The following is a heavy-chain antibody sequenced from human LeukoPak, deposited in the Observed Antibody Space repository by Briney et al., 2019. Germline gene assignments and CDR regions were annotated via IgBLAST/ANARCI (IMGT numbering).Heavy chain of an antibody. CDR3: AREADTAMVKGTYYFDY. Sequence: PGGSLRLSCAASGFTFTSYWMSWVRQAPGKGLEWVANINQNGSETNYVDTVQGRFTISRDNAKNSLYLQMNSLRAEDTAVYYCAREADTAMVKGTYYFDYWGQGTLVTVSS. CDR2: INQNGSET. CDR1: GFTFTSYW. D-gene: IGHD5-18*01. J-gene: IGHJ4*02. V-gene: IGHV3-7*03.